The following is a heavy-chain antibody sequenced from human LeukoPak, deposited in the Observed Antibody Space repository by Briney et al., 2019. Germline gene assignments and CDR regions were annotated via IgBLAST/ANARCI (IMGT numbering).Heavy chain of an antibody. Sequence: GGSLRLSCAASGFTFSSYSMNWVRQAPGKGLEWVSSISSSSSYIYYADSVKGRFTISRDNAKNSLFLQMNSLRAEDTAVYYCARGPHYYGSGDLSGPIDYWGQGTLVTVSS. CDR2: ISSSSSYI. V-gene: IGHV3-21*01. D-gene: IGHD3-10*01. J-gene: IGHJ4*02. CDR3: ARGPHYYGSGDLSGPIDY. CDR1: GFTFSSYS.